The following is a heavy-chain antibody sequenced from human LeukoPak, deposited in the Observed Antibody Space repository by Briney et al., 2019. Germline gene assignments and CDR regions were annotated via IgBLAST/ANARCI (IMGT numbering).Heavy chain of an antibody. CDR1: GYTFTSYG. CDR2: ISAYNGNT. V-gene: IGHV1-18*04. D-gene: IGHD3-9*01. Sequence: ASVKVSCKASGYTFTSYGISWVRQAPGQGLEWMGWISAYNGNTNYAQKLQGRVTMTTDTSTSTAYMELRSLRSDDTAVYYCAREHWHYFDWLSSYYYYGMDVWGKGTTVTVSS. CDR3: AREHWHYFDWLSSYYYYGMDV. J-gene: IGHJ6*04.